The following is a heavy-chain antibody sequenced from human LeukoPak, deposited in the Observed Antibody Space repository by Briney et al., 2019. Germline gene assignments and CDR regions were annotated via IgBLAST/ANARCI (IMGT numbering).Heavy chain of an antibody. CDR3: ARKPYYYGSGSYYGPFNY. Sequence: PGGSLRLSCAASGFTFSSYAMHWVRQAPGKGLEWVAVISYDGSNKYYADSVKGRFTISRDNSKNTLYLQMNSLRAEDTAVYYCARKPYYYGSGSYYGPFNYWAQGTLVTVS. CDR1: GFTFSSYA. J-gene: IGHJ4*02. CDR2: ISYDGSNK. V-gene: IGHV3-30-3*01. D-gene: IGHD3-10*01.